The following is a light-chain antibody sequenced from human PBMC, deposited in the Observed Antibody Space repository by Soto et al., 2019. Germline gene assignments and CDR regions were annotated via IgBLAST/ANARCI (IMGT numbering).Light chain of an antibody. V-gene: IGKV3-11*01. J-gene: IGKJ5*01. CDR3: QRRSNWPPIS. CDR1: QSVSSY. Sequence: IVLAQCPPTLSLSSGGRATFFCRASQSVSSYLAWYQQKPGQAPRLLIYDASNRATGIPARFSGSGSGTDFTLTISGLELEDFAVYYCQRRSNWPPISFGQGTRLEIK. CDR2: DAS.